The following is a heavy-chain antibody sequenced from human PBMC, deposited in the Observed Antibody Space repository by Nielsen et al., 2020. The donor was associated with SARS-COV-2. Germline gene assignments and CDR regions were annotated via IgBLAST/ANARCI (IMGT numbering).Heavy chain of an antibody. CDR1: GFTFSSYA. CDR2: ISYDGSNK. J-gene: IGHJ4*02. CDR3: AKDGDGSFAY. V-gene: IGHV3-30*04. Sequence: GESLKISCAASGFTFSSYAMHWVRQAPGKGLEWVAVISYDGSNKYYADSVKGRFTISRDNSKNTLYLQMNSLRAEDTAVYYCAKDGDGSFAYWGQGTLVTVSS. D-gene: IGHD1-26*01.